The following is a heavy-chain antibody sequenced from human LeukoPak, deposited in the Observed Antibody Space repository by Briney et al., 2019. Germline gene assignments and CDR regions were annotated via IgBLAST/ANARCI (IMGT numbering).Heavy chain of an antibody. D-gene: IGHD3-9*01. J-gene: IGHJ4*02. CDR1: GFTFSNYA. CDR3: AKWGDYDILTGYYDSDY. CDR2: IGGSGSST. Sequence: GGSLRLSCAASGFTFSNYAMSWVRQAPGKGLEWVSAIGGSGSSTYYADSVKGRFTISRDNSKNTLYLQLNRLRAEDTAVYYCAKWGDYDILTGYYDSDYWGQGTLVTVSS. V-gene: IGHV3-23*01.